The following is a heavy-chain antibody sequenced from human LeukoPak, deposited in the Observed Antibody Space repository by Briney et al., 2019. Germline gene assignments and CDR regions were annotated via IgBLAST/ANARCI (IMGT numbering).Heavy chain of an antibody. V-gene: IGHV4-4*07. D-gene: IGHD3-10*01. Sequence: SETLSLTCTVSGGSISSYYWSWIRQPAGKGLEWIGRIYTSGSTNYKPSLKSRVTISVDTSKNQFSLKLNSVTAADTAVYYCARGGYYGSGNDFRFDPWGQGTLVTVSS. J-gene: IGHJ5*02. CDR1: GGSISSYY. CDR2: IYTSGST. CDR3: ARGGYYGSGNDFRFDP.